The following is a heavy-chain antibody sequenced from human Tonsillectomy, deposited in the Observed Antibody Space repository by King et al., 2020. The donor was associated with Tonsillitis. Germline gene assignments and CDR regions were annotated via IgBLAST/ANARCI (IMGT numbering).Heavy chain of an antibody. V-gene: IGHV3-23*04. Sequence: VQLVQSGGGLVQPGGSLRLSCAASGFTFSSYAMSWVRQAPGKGLEWGSAILGGGGSTFYADSVKGRFTINRDNSKNTLYLQMNSLGAEDTAVYYCAKARGNSGPYGDYWGPGTLVTVSS. CDR1: GFTFSSYA. D-gene: IGHD4-23*01. CDR2: ILGGGGST. J-gene: IGHJ4*02. CDR3: AKARGNSGPYGDY.